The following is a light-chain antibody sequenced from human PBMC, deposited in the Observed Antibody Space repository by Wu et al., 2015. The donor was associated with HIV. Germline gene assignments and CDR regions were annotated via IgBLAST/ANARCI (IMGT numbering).Light chain of an antibody. Sequence: EIVLTQSPSTLSLSPGERVTLSCRASQTVSSIYFAWYQQRPAQTPRLVIYQTSTRATDIPDRFSGSGSGTDFTLTISRLEPEDFAVYYCQQYSSFPFTFGPGTKLEIK. CDR3: QQYSSFPFT. CDR2: QTS. J-gene: IGKJ3*01. V-gene: IGKV3-20*01. CDR1: QTVSSIY.